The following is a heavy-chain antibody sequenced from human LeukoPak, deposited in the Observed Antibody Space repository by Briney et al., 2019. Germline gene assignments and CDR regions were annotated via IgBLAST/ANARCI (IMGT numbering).Heavy chain of an antibody. Sequence: SGGSLRLSCAASGLTFSSYGMPWVRQAPGKGLEWVAFIRYDGSNKYYADSVKGRFTISRDNSKNTLYLQMNSLRAEDTAVYYCAKFSEYCSGGSCFDALDIWGQGTMVTVSS. CDR2: IRYDGSNK. V-gene: IGHV3-30*02. D-gene: IGHD2-15*01. CDR3: AKFSEYCSGGSCFDALDI. J-gene: IGHJ3*02. CDR1: GLTFSSYG.